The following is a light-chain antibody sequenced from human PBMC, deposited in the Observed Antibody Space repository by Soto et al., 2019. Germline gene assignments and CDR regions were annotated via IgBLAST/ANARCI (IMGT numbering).Light chain of an antibody. J-gene: IGKJ4*01. Sequence: DIQMTQSPSTLSAAVGDRVTMTCRASQSISSWLAWYQEKPGRAPKLLIYDASTLESGVPSRFSGSGSGTEFTLTISSLQPDDFATYYCQQYSSHDLLTFGGGTKVDIK. CDR2: DAS. CDR3: QQYSSHDLLT. V-gene: IGKV1-5*01. CDR1: QSISSW.